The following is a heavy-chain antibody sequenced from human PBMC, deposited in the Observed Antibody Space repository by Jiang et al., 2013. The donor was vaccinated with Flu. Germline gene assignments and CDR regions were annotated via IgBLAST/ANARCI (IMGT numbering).Heavy chain of an antibody. V-gene: IGHV4-59*08. CDR3: ARHVYYYVPNFDY. J-gene: IGHJ4*02. D-gene: IGHD3-10*02. CDR2: IYYSGSI. Sequence: GPGLVKPSETLSLTCTVSGGSISSYYWSWIRQPPGKGLEWIGYIYYSGSIHYNPSLKSRVTISVDTSKNQFSLKLSSVTAADTAVYYCARHVYYYVPNFDYWGQGTLVTVSS. CDR1: GGSISSYY.